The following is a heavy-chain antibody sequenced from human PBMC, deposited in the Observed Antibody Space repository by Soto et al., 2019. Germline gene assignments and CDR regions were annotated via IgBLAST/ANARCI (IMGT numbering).Heavy chain of an antibody. CDR2: MNPNSSNT. V-gene: IGHV1-8*01. J-gene: IGHJ5*02. Sequence: ASVKVSCKASGYTFTIYDINWVRQANGQGNERKGWMNPNSSNTGYAQKFLGRVTMTRNTSISTAYMELSSLRSEDTAVYYCALSLGYCSSTSCYKGNWFDPWGQGTLVTVSS. CDR1: GYTFTIYD. CDR3: ALSLGYCSSTSCYKGNWFDP. D-gene: IGHD2-2*02.